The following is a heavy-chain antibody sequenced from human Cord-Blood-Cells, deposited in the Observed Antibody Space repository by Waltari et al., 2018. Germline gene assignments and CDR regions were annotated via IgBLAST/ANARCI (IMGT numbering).Heavy chain of an antibody. CDR3: ARDMYSSSWYWFDP. CDR1: GFTFSSYG. CDR2: IWYDGSNK. Sequence: QVQLVESGGGVVQPGRSLRLSCAASGFTFSSYGMHWVRQAPGKGLEGVAVIWYDGSNKYYADSVKGRFTISRDNSKNTLYLQMNSLRAEDTAVYYCARDMYSSSWYWFDPWGQGTLVTVSS. J-gene: IGHJ5*02. D-gene: IGHD6-13*01. V-gene: IGHV3-33*01.